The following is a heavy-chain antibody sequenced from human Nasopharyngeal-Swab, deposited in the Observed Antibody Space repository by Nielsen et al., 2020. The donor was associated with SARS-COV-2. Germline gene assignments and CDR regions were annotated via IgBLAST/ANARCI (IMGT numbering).Heavy chain of an antibody. J-gene: IGHJ4*02. V-gene: IGHV4-30-4*01. Sequence: WIRQPPGKGLEWMGFVHQSGSPTYSPSLKSRLTMSVDTSKNQFSLKLTSVTAADTALYYCARERTAPGTLYYFDYWGQGTPVTVSS. D-gene: IGHD1/OR15-1a*01. CDR3: ARERTAPGTLYYFDY. CDR2: VHQSGSP.